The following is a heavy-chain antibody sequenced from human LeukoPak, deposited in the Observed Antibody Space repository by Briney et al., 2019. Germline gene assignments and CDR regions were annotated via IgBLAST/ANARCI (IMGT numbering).Heavy chain of an antibody. CDR1: GFTFSRAW. D-gene: IGHD2-21*02. CDR3: TRVTAYYYYGMDV. Sequence: GESFRLSCAASGFTFSRAWMSWVRQAPGRGLEWVGRIKSKSDYGTTDYAAPVEGRFIISRDDSKNTLFLQMNSLKTEDTAIYYCTRVTAYYYYGMDVWGQGTTVTVSS. CDR2: IKSKSDYGTT. J-gene: IGHJ6*02. V-gene: IGHV3-15*01.